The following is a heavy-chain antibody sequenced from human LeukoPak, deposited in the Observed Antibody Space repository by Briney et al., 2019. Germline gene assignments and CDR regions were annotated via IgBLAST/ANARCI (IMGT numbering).Heavy chain of an antibody. CDR1: GFTFSSYA. CDR3: AKDSVRKSIVGPTTRGVNDY. V-gene: IGHV3-30*02. J-gene: IGHJ4*02. Sequence: GGSLRLSCAASGFTFSSYAMHWVRQAPGKGLEWVAFIRYDGRNKYYADSVKGRFTISRDNSKNTLYLQMNSLRPEDTAVYYCAKDSVRKSIVGPTTRGVNDYWGQGTLVTVSS. D-gene: IGHD1-26*01. CDR2: IRYDGRNK.